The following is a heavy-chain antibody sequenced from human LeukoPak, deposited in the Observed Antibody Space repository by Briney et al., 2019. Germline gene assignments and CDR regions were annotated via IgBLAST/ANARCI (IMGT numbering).Heavy chain of an antibody. CDR2: IDGRGRNA. V-gene: IGHV3-74*03. CDR3: IRDEALWRLDY. D-gene: IGHD2-21*01. Sequence: GGSLRLSCAASGFTFSNHWMHWVRQVPGKGLVWVSRIDGRGRNAMYADSVKGRFSISRDNAKNTVNLQMNSLRAEDTGVYYCIRDEALWRLDYWGQGTLVTVSS. J-gene: IGHJ4*02. CDR1: GFTFSNHW.